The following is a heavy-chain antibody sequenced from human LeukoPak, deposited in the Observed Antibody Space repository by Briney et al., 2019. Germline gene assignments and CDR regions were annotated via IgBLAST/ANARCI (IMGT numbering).Heavy chain of an antibody. CDR3: ARKLERYCRRTSCREGWFDP. V-gene: IGHV1-2*02. Sequence: ASVKVSCKASGYTFTGYYMHWVRQAPGQGLEWMGWINPNSGGTNYAQKFQGRVTMTRDTSISTAYMELSRLRSDDTAVYYCARKLERYCRRTSCREGWFDPWGQGTLVTVSS. D-gene: IGHD2-2*01. CDR2: INPNSGGT. CDR1: GYTFTGYY. J-gene: IGHJ5*02.